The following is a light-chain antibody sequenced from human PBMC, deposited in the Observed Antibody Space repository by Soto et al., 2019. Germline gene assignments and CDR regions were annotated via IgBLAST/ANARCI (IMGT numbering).Light chain of an antibody. Sequence: IVLPQSPATLSLSPGERATLSCRASQSVSSYLAWYQQKPGQAPRLLIYDASNRATGIPARFSGSGSGTDFTLTISSLEPEDFAVYYCQQRSNWPGTCGQGTKGDIK. CDR3: QQRSNWPGT. CDR1: QSVSSY. V-gene: IGKV3-11*01. J-gene: IGKJ1*01. CDR2: DAS.